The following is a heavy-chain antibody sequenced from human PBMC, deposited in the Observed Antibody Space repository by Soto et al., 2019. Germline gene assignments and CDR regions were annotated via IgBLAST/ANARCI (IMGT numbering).Heavy chain of an antibody. CDR1: GGSISSYY. CDR2: IYYSGST. J-gene: IGHJ6*02. Sequence: SSETLSLTCTVSGGSISSYYWSWIRQPPGKGLEWIGYIYYSGSTNYNPSLKSRVTISVDTSKNQFSLKLSSVTAADTAVYYCAREGYGSGSYYNEEYYYYYGMDVWGQGSTVTGSS. D-gene: IGHD3-10*01. CDR3: AREGYGSGSYYNEEYYYYYGMDV. V-gene: IGHV4-59*01.